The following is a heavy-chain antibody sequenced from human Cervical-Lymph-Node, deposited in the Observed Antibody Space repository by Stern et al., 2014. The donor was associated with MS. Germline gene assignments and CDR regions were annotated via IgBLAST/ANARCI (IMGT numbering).Heavy chain of an antibody. Sequence: VQLVESGAEVKRPGDSVNVSCRTSGYTFSNYGVTWVRQAPGQGLEWVGWISGYIGDTQYAQKLQGRVTMTADTSTSTAYMELRSLRSDDTAVYFCARSNVGGDYWGQGTLVTVSS. V-gene: IGHV1-18*01. CDR3: ARSNVGGDY. CDR2: ISGYIGDT. J-gene: IGHJ4*02. CDR1: GYTFSNYG. D-gene: IGHD3-10*02.